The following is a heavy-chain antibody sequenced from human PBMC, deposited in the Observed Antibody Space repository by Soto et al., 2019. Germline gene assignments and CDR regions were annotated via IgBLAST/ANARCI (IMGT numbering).Heavy chain of an antibody. Sequence: PSETLSLTCTVSGGSIISGAYYWSWIRQHPGKGLEWIGYIYYSGSTYYNPSLKSRVTVSVDTSKNQFSLKLSSVTAADTAVYYCARSVKNWNYGAFDYWGQGTLVTSPQ. CDR2: IYYSGST. CDR3: ARSVKNWNYGAFDY. D-gene: IGHD1-7*01. CDR1: GGSIISGAYY. V-gene: IGHV4-31*03. J-gene: IGHJ4*02.